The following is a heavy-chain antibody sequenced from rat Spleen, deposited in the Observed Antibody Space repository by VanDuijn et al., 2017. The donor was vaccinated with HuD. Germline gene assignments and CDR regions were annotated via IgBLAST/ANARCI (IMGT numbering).Heavy chain of an antibody. V-gene: IGHV5-25*01. Sequence: EVQLVESGGGLVQPGRSMKLSCVASGFTFSDYYMAWVRQAPKKGLEWVASISTGGGNTYYRDSVKGRFTISRDNAKNTQYLQMDSLRSEDTATYYCASLNYYSSYWYFDFWGPGTMVTVSS. D-gene: IGHD1-2*01. CDR1: GFTFSDYY. CDR3: ASLNYYSSYWYFDF. J-gene: IGHJ1*01. CDR2: ISTGGGNT.